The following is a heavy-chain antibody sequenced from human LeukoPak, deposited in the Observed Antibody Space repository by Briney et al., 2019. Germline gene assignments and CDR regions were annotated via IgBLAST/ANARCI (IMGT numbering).Heavy chain of an antibody. CDR3: ARGGSGISNAFDI. V-gene: IGHV4-59*01. J-gene: IGHJ3*02. Sequence: PSETLSLTCTVSGDSISSYYWSWIRQPPGKGLEWIGYIYYSGGTDYNPSLKSRVTISVDTSKNQFSLKLRSVTAADTAVYYCARGGSGISNAFDIWGQGTMVTVSS. CDR2: IYYSGGT. CDR1: GDSISSYY. D-gene: IGHD3-10*01.